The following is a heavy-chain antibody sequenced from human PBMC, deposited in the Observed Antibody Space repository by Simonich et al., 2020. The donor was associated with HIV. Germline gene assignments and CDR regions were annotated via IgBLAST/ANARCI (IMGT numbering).Heavy chain of an antibody. V-gene: IGHV4-34*01. CDR3: ARGRRDILTPIGYYYMDV. CDR1: GGSFSGNY. CDR2: INHSGST. Sequence: QVQLQQWGAGLLKPSETLSLTCAIYGGSFSGNYWSWIRQPPGKGLEWIGEINHSGSTNYNPSLKSRVTISVDTSKNQFSLKLSSVTAAETAVYYCARGRRDILTPIGYYYMDVWGKGTTVTVSS. J-gene: IGHJ6*03. D-gene: IGHD3-9*01.